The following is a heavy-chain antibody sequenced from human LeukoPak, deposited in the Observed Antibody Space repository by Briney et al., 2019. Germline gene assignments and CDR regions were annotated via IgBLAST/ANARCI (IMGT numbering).Heavy chain of an antibody. CDR3: AKGRTGWEPDYFDY. Sequence: SVKVSCKASGGTFSSYAISWVRQAPGQGLEWMGRIIPILGIANYAQKFQGRVTITADKSTSTAYMELSSLRAEDTAVYYCAKGRTGWEPDYFDYWGQGTLVTVSS. CDR2: IIPILGIA. CDR1: GGTFSSYA. V-gene: IGHV1-69*04. J-gene: IGHJ4*02. D-gene: IGHD1-26*01.